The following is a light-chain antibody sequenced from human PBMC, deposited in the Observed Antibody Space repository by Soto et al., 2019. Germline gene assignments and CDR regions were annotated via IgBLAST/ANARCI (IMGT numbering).Light chain of an antibody. Sequence: EIVLTQSPGTLSLSPGERAILSCRAGQSVSSSYLAWYQQKPGQAPRLLIYSASSRATGIPDRFSGSGSGTDFILTISRLEPEDFAVYYCQQYGRSPWTFGQGTKVDIK. V-gene: IGKV3-20*01. CDR2: SAS. CDR3: QQYGRSPWT. J-gene: IGKJ1*01. CDR1: QSVSSSY.